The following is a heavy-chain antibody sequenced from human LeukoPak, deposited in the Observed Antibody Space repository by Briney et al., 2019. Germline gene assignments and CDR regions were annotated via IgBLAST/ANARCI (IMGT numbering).Heavy chain of an antibody. CDR2: IIPIFGTA. D-gene: IGHD6-13*01. CDR3: ASDRSIAAASYYYYMDV. Sequence: SVRVSCKASGGTFSSYAISWVRQAPGQGLEWMGGIIPIFGTANYAQKFQGRVTITADESTSTAYMELSSLRSEDTAVYYCASDRSIAAASYYYYMDVWGKGTTVTVSS. CDR1: GGTFSSYA. J-gene: IGHJ6*03. V-gene: IGHV1-69*01.